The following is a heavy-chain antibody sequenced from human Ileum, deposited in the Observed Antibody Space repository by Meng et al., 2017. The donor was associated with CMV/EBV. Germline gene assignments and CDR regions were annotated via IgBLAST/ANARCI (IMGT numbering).Heavy chain of an antibody. CDR1: GFTFDDYA. V-gene: IGHV3-9*01. CDR3: AKGGNSSSSLDY. Sequence: SLKISCAASGFTFDDYAMHWVRQAPGKGLEWVSGISWNSGSIGYADSVKGLFTISRDNAKNSLYLQMNSLRAEDTALYYCAKGGNSSSSLDYWGQGTLVTVSS. CDR2: ISWNSGSI. D-gene: IGHD6-6*01. J-gene: IGHJ4*02.